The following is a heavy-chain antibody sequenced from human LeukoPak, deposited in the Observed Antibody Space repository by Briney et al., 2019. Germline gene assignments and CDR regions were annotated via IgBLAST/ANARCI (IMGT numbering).Heavy chain of an antibody. Sequence: SETLSLTCTVSGGSISSRSYYWGWIRQPPGKGLEWIGSIYYSGSTYYNPSLKSRVTISVDTSKNQFSLKLSSVTAADTAVYYCARDPALRGPDYWGQGALVTVSS. CDR2: IYYSGST. J-gene: IGHJ4*02. CDR1: GGSISSRSYY. D-gene: IGHD4-17*01. CDR3: ARDPALRGPDY. V-gene: IGHV4-39*07.